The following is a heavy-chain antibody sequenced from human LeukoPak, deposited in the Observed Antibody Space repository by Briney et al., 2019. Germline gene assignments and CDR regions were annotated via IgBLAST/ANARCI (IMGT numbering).Heavy chain of an antibody. Sequence: PGGPLRLSCAASGFTFSSYSINWVRQAPGQGLEWVSSISSYSSYIYYADSVKGRFTISRDNAKNSLYLRMNSLRAEDTAVYYCARDSSSGPPPDYWGQGTLVTVSS. CDR1: GFTFSSYS. D-gene: IGHD6-19*01. CDR2: ISSYSSYI. V-gene: IGHV3-21*01. CDR3: ARDSSSGPPPDY. J-gene: IGHJ4*02.